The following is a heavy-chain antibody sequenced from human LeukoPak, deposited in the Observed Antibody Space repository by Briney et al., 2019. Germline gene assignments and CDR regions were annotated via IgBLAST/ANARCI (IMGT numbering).Heavy chain of an antibody. Sequence: SETLSLTCAVYGGSFSGYYWSWIRQPPRKGLEWMGEVYLSGSTNYNPSLKSRVTISVDTSKTQFSLKLSSVTAADTAVYYCARGPAMIDRYYNTTYVWGKGATVTVSS. CDR3: ARGPAMIDRYYNTTYV. J-gene: IGHJ6*03. D-gene: IGHD3-22*01. V-gene: IGHV4-34*01. CDR1: GGSFSGYY. CDR2: VYLSGST.